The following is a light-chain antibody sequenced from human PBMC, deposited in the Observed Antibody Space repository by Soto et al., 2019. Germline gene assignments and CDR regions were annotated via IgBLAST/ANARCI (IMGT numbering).Light chain of an antibody. CDR3: QKYSGVPVT. CDR1: QDINKY. J-gene: IGKJ5*01. Sequence: IQMTQSPSSLSASVGDRVTITCRASQDINKYLAWYQQRPGTVPKLLIYSASTLKSGVPSRFSGSRSGTDCTLTISSLQPEDVATYYCQKYSGVPVTFGQGTRLEIK. V-gene: IGKV1-27*01. CDR2: SAS.